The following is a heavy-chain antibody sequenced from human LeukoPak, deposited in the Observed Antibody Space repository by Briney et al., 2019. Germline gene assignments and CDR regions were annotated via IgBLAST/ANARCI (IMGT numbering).Heavy chain of an antibody. J-gene: IGHJ3*02. CDR2: ISGSGGST. CDR3: AKGSYPLYYDSSGYTDDAFDI. D-gene: IGHD3-22*01. Sequence: PGGSLRLSCAASGFTFSSYAMSWVRQAPGKGLGWVSAISGSGGSTYYADSVKGRFTISRDNSKNTLYLQMNSLRAEDTAVYYCAKGSYPLYYDSSGYTDDAFDIWGQGTMVTVSS. CDR1: GFTFSSYA. V-gene: IGHV3-23*01.